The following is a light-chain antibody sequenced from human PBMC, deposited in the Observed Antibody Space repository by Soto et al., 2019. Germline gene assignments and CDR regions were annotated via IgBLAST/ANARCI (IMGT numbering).Light chain of an antibody. J-gene: IGKJ4*01. Sequence: DIQMTQSPSTLSGSVGDRVTISCRASQSISRWLAWYQQKPGKAPILLVYAGSSLQGGVPSRFGGSGSGTDFTLTIISLQPEDFATYYCQQSYSTPTFGGGTKVDIK. CDR1: QSISRW. CDR3: QQSYSTPT. V-gene: IGKV1-39*01. CDR2: AGS.